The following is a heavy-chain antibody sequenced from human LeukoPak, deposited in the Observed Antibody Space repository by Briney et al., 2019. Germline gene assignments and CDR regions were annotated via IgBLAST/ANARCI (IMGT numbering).Heavy chain of an antibody. D-gene: IGHD6-19*01. CDR2: IYYSGST. CDR1: GGSISSGGYY. J-gene: IGHJ4*02. Sequence: SQTLSLTCTVSGGSISSGGYYWSWIRQHPGKGLEWIGYIYYSGSTYYNPSLKSRVTISVDTSKNQFSLKLSSVTAADTAVYYCARSPQWLVRFDYWGQGTLVTVSS. CDR3: ARSPQWLVRFDY. V-gene: IGHV4-31*03.